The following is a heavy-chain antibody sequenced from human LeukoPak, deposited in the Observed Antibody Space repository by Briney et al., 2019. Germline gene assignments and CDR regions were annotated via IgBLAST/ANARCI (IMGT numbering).Heavy chain of an antibody. V-gene: IGHV3-7*01. D-gene: IGHD2-15*01. J-gene: IGHJ6*02. Sequence: GGSLRLSCAASGFTFSSYWMSWVRQAPGKGLEWVANIKQDGSEKYYVDSVKGRSTISRDNAKNSLYLQMNSLRAEDTAVCYCARDWGEPGYCSGGSYYFLGGNGMDVWGQGTTVTVSS. CDR1: GFTFSSYW. CDR2: IKQDGSEK. CDR3: ARDWGEPGYCSGGSYYFLGGNGMDV.